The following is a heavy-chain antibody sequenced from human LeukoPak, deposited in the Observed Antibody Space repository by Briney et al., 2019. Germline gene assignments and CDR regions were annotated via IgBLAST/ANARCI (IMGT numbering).Heavy chain of an antibody. CDR2: INPNSGGT. J-gene: IGHJ4*02. Sequence: ASVKVSCKASGYTFTGYYIHWVRQAPGQGLEWMGWINPNSGGTNHAQKFQDRVTMTRDTSISTAYMELSRLRSDDTAVYYCARDFGGATYVGDYWGQGTLVTVSS. CDR1: GYTFTGYY. V-gene: IGHV1-2*02. CDR3: ARDFGGATYVGDY. D-gene: IGHD3-16*01.